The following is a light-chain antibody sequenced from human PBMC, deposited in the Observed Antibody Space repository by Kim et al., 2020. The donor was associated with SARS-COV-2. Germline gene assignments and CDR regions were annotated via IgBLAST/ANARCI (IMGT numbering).Light chain of an antibody. CDR1: SSDVGGYNS. CDR3: SSYASSSPWV. J-gene: IGLJ3*02. CDR2: DVS. V-gene: IGLV2-14*03. Sequence: GQSITLSCTGSSSDVGGYNSVSWYQQHPGKAPKLMIYDVSTRPSGVSNHFSGSKSGNTASLTISGLQPEDEADYYCSSYASSSPWVFGGGTQLTVL.